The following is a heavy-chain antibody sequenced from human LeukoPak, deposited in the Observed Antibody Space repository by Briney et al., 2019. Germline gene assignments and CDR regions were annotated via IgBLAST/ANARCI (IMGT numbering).Heavy chain of an antibody. D-gene: IGHD3-9*01. V-gene: IGHV4-61*02. Sequence: PSQTLSLTCTVSGGSISSGSYYWSWIRQPAGKGLEWIGRIYTSGSTYYNPSLKSRVIISVDTSKNQFSLKLSSVTAADTAIYYCASLYFDWLTGFGYWGQGTLVTVSS. CDR1: GGSISSGSYY. CDR3: ASLYFDWLTGFGY. J-gene: IGHJ4*02. CDR2: IYTSGST.